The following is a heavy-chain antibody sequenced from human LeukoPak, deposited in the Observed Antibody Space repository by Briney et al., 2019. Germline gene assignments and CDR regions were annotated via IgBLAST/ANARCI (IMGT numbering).Heavy chain of an antibody. Sequence: KPSETLSLTCTVSGGSISSYYWSWIRQPPGKGLEWIGYIYYSGSTNYNPSLKSRVTISVDTSKNQFSLKLSSVTAADTAVYYCARDLTAAAGPRDLNYYYYYGMDVWGQGTTVTVSS. V-gene: IGHV4-59*01. D-gene: IGHD6-13*01. CDR1: GGSISSYY. CDR2: IYYSGST. CDR3: ARDLTAAAGPRDLNYYYYYGMDV. J-gene: IGHJ6*02.